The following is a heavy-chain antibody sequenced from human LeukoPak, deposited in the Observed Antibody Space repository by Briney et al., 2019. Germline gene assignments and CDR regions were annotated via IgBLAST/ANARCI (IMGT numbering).Heavy chain of an antibody. CDR2: INHSGST. CDR3: ARAQHDYGDYVDY. D-gene: IGHD4-17*01. Sequence: SETLSLTCAVYGGSFSGYYWSWIRQPPGKGLEWIGEINHSGSTNYNPSLKSRVTISVDTSKSQFSLKLSSVTAADTAVYYCARAQHDYGDYVDYWGQGTLVTVSS. V-gene: IGHV4-34*01. J-gene: IGHJ4*02. CDR1: GGSFSGYY.